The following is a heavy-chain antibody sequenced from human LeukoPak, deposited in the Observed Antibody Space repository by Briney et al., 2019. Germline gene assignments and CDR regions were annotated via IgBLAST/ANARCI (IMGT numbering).Heavy chain of an antibody. CDR1: GFTFSSAW. CDR2: ISGSGGST. V-gene: IGHV3-23*01. D-gene: IGHD3-16*01. J-gene: IGHJ4*02. Sequence: PGGSLRLSCAASGFTFSSAWMSWVRQAPGKGLEWVSAISGSGGSTYYADSVKGRFTISRDNSKNTVYLQMNSLRAEDTAVYYCAKGDYDYVWGSSGYWGQGTLVTVSS. CDR3: AKGDYDYVWGSSGY.